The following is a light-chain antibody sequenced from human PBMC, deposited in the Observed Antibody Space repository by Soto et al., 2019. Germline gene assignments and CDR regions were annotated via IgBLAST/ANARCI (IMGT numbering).Light chain of an antibody. V-gene: IGKV3-20*01. CDR1: QSITSNY. Sequence: EIVLTQSPGTLYLSPGERATLSCRASQSITSNYLAWHQRKPGQAPRLLIYDTSSRATGVPDRFSGSGSGTDFTLTISRLEPEDFAVYYCQHYGNSPPNTFGQGTKLEVK. CDR2: DTS. J-gene: IGKJ2*01. CDR3: QHYGNSPPNT.